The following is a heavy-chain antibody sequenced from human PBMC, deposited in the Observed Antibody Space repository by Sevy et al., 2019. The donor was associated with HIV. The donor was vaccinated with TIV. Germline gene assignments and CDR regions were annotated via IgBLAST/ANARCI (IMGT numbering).Heavy chain of an antibody. CDR3: TRGLATADTPEYYFDY. CDR2: ITRNSYEAYGGTT. Sequence: GGSLRLSCTTSGFTFDDYAMSWFRQAPGKGLEWVAFITRNSYEAYGGTTDYGASLKGRFIISRDDSKSIAYLQMNSLKIEDTAVYYCTRGLATADTPEYYFDYWGQGTLVTVSS. D-gene: IGHD5-12*01. J-gene: IGHJ4*02. V-gene: IGHV3-49*03. CDR1: GFTFDDYA.